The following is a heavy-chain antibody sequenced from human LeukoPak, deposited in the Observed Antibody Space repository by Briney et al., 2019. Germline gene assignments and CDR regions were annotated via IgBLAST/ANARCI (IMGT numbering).Heavy chain of an antibody. CDR1: GFTFGDYA. CDR2: IRSKAYGGTT. CDR3: TRGVSIYYGSGSPEGVY. Sequence: GGSLRLSCTASGFTFGDYAMSWVRQAPGKGLEWVGFIRSKAYGGTTEYAASVKGRFTISRDDSKSIAYLQMNSLKTEDTAVYYCTRGVSIYYGSGSPEGVYWGQGTLVTVSS. J-gene: IGHJ4*02. V-gene: IGHV3-49*04. D-gene: IGHD3-10*01.